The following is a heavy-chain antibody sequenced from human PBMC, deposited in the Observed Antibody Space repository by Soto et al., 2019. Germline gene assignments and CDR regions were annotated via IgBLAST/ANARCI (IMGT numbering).Heavy chain of an antibody. D-gene: IGHD1-26*01. V-gene: IGHV3-30*04. J-gene: IGHJ4*02. Sequence: QVQLVESGGGVVQPGRSLRLSCAASGFTFSNHALHWVRQAPGKGLEWVAVISYDGTNKYYAVSVKGRFTISRDTSKNTLYMQMDSLRAEDTAVYYCARDRGVVGSGDGDYIDYWGQGTLVTVSS. CDR1: GFTFSNHA. CDR3: ARDRGVVGSGDGDYIDY. CDR2: ISYDGTNK.